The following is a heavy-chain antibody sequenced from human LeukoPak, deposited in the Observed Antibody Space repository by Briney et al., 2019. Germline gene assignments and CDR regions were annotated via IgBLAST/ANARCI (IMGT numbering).Heavy chain of an antibody. J-gene: IGHJ5*02. CDR1: GLTVSHNY. Sequence: GGSLRLSCAASGLTVSHNYVSWVRQAPGKGLEWVSAIHTSGDTCYADSVKGRFTISRDTSKNTLYLQINSLRVEDTAVYYCIVFGDSNHWGQGTLVTVSS. V-gene: IGHV3-53*01. CDR3: IVFGDSNH. CDR2: IHTSGDT. D-gene: IGHD4-17*01.